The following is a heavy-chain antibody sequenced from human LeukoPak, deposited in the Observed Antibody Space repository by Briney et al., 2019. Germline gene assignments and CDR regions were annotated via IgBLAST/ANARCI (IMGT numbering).Heavy chain of an antibody. D-gene: IGHD4-11*01. CDR1: GFTFSSYG. CDR2: IRYDGSNK. V-gene: IGHV3-30*02. Sequence: GGSLRLSCAASGFTFSSYGMHWVRQAPGKGLEWVAFIRYDGSNKYYADSVRGRFTISRDNSKNTLYLQMNSLRAEDTAVYYCAKDATTVTTFYFDYWGQGTLVTVSS. CDR3: AKDATTVTTFYFDY. J-gene: IGHJ4*02.